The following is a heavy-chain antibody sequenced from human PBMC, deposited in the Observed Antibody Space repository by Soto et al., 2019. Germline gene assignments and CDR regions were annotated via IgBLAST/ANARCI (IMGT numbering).Heavy chain of an antibody. J-gene: IGHJ4*02. D-gene: IGHD4-17*01. CDR2: ISGSADST. Sequence: EVQMWESGGGLVQPGGSLRLSCAASGFTFSSYAMNWVRQAPGKGLEWVSVISGSADSTYYADSVKGRFTIARDNSRNPLYLQMNSLRAEDTAVYYCARHKFYGAPYYFDYWGQGTLVTVSS. CDR1: GFTFSSYA. CDR3: ARHKFYGAPYYFDY. V-gene: IGHV3-23*01.